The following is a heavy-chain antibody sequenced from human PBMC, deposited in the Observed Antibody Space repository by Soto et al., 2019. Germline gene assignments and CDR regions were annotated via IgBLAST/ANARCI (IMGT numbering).Heavy chain of an antibody. CDR1: GASISGFY. V-gene: IGHV4-4*07. Sequence: SETLSLTCTVSGASISGFYWSWIRKSAGKGLEWIGRIYATGTTDYNPSLKSRVMMSVDTSKKQFSLKLRSVTAADTAVYYCVRDGTKTLRDWFDPWSQGISVTVSS. D-gene: IGHD1-1*01. J-gene: IGHJ5*02. CDR2: IYATGTT. CDR3: VRDGTKTLRDWFDP.